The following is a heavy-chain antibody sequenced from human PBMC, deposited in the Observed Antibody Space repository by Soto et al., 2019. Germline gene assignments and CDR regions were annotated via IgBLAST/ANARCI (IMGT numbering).Heavy chain of an antibody. CDR2: IYHAGSV. J-gene: IGHJ6*02. Sequence: SETLSLTCAVSGYSIASGYYWAWIRQSPGKGLEWIGSIYHAGSVYYNPSLNSRVAVSLDTSKNHFSLKLTSVTAADTAVYYCARTFYYYGMDVWGQGTTVTVSS. CDR1: GYSIASGYY. V-gene: IGHV4-38-2*01. CDR3: ARTFYYYGMDV.